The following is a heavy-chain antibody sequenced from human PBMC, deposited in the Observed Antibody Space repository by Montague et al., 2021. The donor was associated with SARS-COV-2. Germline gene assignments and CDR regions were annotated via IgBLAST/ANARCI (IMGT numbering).Heavy chain of an antibody. CDR1: GGSISSYY. V-gene: IGHV4-59*01. Sequence: SETLSLTCTVSGGSISSYYWNWIRQPPGKGLEWIGYIYYSGRTNXXPSLKSRVTISVDTSKNQFSLKLSSVTAAGTAVYYCARGGGSGYRYYFDYWGQGSLVTVSS. CDR2: IYYSGRT. J-gene: IGHJ4*02. CDR3: ARGGGSGYRYYFDY. D-gene: IGHD3-22*01.